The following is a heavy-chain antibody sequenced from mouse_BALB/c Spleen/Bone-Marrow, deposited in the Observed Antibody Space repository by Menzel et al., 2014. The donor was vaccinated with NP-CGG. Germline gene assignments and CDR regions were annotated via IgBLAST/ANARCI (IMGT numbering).Heavy chain of an antibody. CDR1: GFTFSSYG. CDR3: KRVYEYYDEV. J-gene: IGHJ1*01. CDR2: INNNGGST. D-gene: IGHD1-1*01. V-gene: IGHV5-6-3*01. Sequence: EVQGVESGGGLVQPGGSLKLSCVASGFTFSSYGLSWVRQIPDKRLVLVATINNNGGSTYYPDSVEEQFTNSRENAKNTLYLQMSSLKSEDSAIYYCKRVYEYYDEVWGAGTTVTVSS.